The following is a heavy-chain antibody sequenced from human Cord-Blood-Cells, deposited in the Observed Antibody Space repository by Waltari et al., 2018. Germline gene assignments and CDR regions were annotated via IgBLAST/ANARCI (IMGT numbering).Heavy chain of an antibody. J-gene: IGHJ4*02. Sequence: QVQLQQWGAGLLKPSETLSLTCAVYGGSFSGYYWSWIRQPPGKGLEWIGEINHSGSTNYNPSLKSRVTISVDTSKKQFSLKLSSVTAADTAVYYCARGPHASPTAMVDYWGQGTLVTVSS. CDR3: ARGPHASPTAMVDY. CDR1: GGSFSGYY. CDR2: INHSGST. V-gene: IGHV4-34*01. D-gene: IGHD5-18*01.